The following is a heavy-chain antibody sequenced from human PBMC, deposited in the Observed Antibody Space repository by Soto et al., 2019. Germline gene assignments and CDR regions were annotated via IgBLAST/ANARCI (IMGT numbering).Heavy chain of an antibody. CDR1: GYTFTSYG. Sequence: QVQLVQSGAEVKKPGASVKVSCKASGYTFTSYGISWVRQAPGQGLEWMGWISAYNGNTNYAQKLRGRVTMTTDTSTSTAYMELRSLRSDDTAVYYCASPNPGYCSSTSCKLYYYYGMDVWGQGTTVTVSS. D-gene: IGHD2-2*01. CDR3: ASPNPGYCSSTSCKLYYYYGMDV. V-gene: IGHV1-18*01. J-gene: IGHJ6*02. CDR2: ISAYNGNT.